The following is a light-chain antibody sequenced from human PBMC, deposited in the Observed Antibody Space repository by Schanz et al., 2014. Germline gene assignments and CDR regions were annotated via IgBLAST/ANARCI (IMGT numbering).Light chain of an antibody. CDR3: GSYADTSPTRL. CDR2: EGS. CDR1: SSDVGRYNL. J-gene: IGLJ3*02. Sequence: QSALTQPASVSGSPGQSITISCTGTSSDVGRYNLVSWYQQHPGKAPKLMIYEGSKRPSGVSNRFSGSNSGNTASLTISGLQAEDEADYYCGSYADTSPTRLFGGGANRTVL. V-gene: IGLV2-14*02.